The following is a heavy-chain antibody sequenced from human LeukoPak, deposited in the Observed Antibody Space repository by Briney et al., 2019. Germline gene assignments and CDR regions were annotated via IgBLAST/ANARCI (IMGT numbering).Heavy chain of an antibody. J-gene: IGHJ5*02. V-gene: IGHV3-74*01. CDR2: INGDGSDT. CDR1: GFTFSSYW. CDR3: ARDPRNKGFDP. Sequence: PGGSLRLSCAASGFTFSSYWMHWARQSPGKGLVWVSCINGDGSDTRYADSVKGRFNISRDNAKNTLYLQMNSLRVEDTAVYYCARDPRNKGFDPWGQGTLVTVSS. D-gene: IGHD1/OR15-1a*01.